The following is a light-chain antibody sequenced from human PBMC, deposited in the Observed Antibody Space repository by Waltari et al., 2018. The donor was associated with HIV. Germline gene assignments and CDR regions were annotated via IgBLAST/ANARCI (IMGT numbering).Light chain of an antibody. CDR1: SSDVGGYNY. V-gene: IGLV2-14*03. CDR2: DVG. CDR3: SSFTRSSTRV. J-gene: IGLJ3*02. Sequence: QSALTQPASVSGSPGQSITISCTGTSSDVGGYNYVSWYQQHPGKAPKLTIYDVGKRPSGVSNRFSGSKSGNTASLAVSGLRAEDEADYYCSSFTRSSTRVFGGGTKLTVL.